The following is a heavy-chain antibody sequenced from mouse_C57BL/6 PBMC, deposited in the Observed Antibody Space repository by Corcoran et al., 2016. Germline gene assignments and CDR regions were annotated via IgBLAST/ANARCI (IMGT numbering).Heavy chain of an antibody. D-gene: IGHD1-1*01. J-gene: IGHJ1*01. Sequence: QIQLVQSGPELKKPGETVKISCKASGYTFTNYGMNWVKQAPGKGLKWMGWINTYTGVPTYADDFKGRFAFSLETSASTAYLQINNLKNEDTATYFCGRGGYLLRDYDVRGSGTTGTLRS. V-gene: IGHV9-3*01. CDR2: INTYTGVP. CDR1: GYTFTNYG. CDR3: GRGGYLLRDYDV.